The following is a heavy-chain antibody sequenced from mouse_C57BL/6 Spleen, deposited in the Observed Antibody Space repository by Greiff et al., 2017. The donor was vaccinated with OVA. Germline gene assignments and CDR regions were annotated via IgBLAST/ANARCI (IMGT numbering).Heavy chain of an antibody. J-gene: IGHJ1*03. CDR2: IYPGDGDT. D-gene: IGHD1-1*01. V-gene: IGHV1-82*01. CDR1: GYAFSSSW. Sequence: LQESGPELVKPGASVKISCKASGYAFSSSWMNWVKQRPGKGLEWIGRIYPGDGDTNYNGKFKGKATLTADKSSSTAYMQLSSLTSEDSAVYFCARGGSSYRYFDVWGTGTTVTVSS. CDR3: ARGGSSYRYFDV.